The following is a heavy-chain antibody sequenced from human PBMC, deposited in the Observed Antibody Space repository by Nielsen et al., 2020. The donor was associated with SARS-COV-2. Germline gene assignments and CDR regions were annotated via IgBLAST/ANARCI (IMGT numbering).Heavy chain of an antibody. CDR1: GGSISSYY. CDR3: AKGSGYL. V-gene: IGHV4-4*09. J-gene: IGHJ5*02. CDR2: IYHSGTT. Sequence: SETLSLTCTVSGGSISSYYWNWIRQFPGGRLEWIGFIYHSGTTSYNPSLQSRVTISVDTSKNQFSLRLNSVTAADTAVYFCAKGSGYLWGQGTLVTVSS.